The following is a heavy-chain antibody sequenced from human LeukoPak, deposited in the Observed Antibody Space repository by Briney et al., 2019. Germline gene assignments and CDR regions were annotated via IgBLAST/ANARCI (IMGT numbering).Heavy chain of an antibody. CDR3: AKDMRGRYCSGGSCSYYFDY. V-gene: IGHV3-9*01. J-gene: IGHJ4*02. CDR2: ISWNSGSI. Sequence: SLRLSCAASGFTFSSYWMHWVRQAPGKGLEWVSGISWNSGSIGYADSVKGRFTISRDNAKNSLYLQMNSLRAEDTALYYCAKDMRGRYCSGGSCSYYFDYWGQGTLVTVSS. CDR1: GFTFSSYW. D-gene: IGHD2-15*01.